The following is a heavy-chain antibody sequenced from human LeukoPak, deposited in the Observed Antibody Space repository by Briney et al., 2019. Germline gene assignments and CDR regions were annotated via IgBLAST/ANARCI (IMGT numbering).Heavy chain of an antibody. CDR2: INPSGGST. Sequence: ASVKVSCKASGYTFTSYYMHWVRQAPGQGLEWMGIINPSGGSTSYAQKFQGRVTMTRDTSTSTVYMELSSLRSEDTAVYYCAKGGWLRYYYYGMDVWGQGTTVTVSS. J-gene: IGHJ6*02. V-gene: IGHV1-46*01. CDR1: GYTFTSYY. D-gene: IGHD5-12*01. CDR3: AKGGWLRYYYYGMDV.